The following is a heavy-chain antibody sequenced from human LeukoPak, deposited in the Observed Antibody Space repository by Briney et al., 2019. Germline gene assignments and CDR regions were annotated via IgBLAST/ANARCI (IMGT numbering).Heavy chain of an antibody. CDR1: GGSISSGDYY. CDR3: ARVDYGDYGNIFDY. Sequence: TSETLSLTCTVSGGSISSGDYYWSWIRQPPGKGLEWIGYIYYSGSTYYNPSLKSRVTISVDTSKNQFSLKLSSVTAADTAVYYCARVDYGDYGNIFDYWGQGTLVTASS. V-gene: IGHV4-30-4*08. D-gene: IGHD4-17*01. J-gene: IGHJ4*02. CDR2: IYYSGST.